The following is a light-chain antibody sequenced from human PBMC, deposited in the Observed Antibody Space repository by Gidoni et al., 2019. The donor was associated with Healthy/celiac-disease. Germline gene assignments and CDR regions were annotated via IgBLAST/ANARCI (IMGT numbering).Light chain of an antibody. CDR2: AAS. Sequence: DTQRTQSPSSLSASVGDRVTITCRASQGIINYLAWYQQKPVKVPKLLIYAASTLQSGVPSRFSGSGSGTDFTLTISSLQPEDVATYYCQKYNSAPWTFGQGTKVEIK. CDR3: QKYNSAPWT. J-gene: IGKJ1*01. V-gene: IGKV1-27*01. CDR1: QGIINY.